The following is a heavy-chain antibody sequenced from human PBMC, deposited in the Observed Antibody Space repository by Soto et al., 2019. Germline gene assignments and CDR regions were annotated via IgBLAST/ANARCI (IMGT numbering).Heavy chain of an antibody. Sequence: EVQLVESGGGLVKPGGSLRLSCAASGFTFSSYSMNWVRQAPGKGLEWVSSISSSSSYIYYADSVKGRFTISRDNAKNSLYLQMNSLRAEDTAVYYCARGEWELYGRRYYYGMDVWGQGTTVTVSS. CDR2: ISSSSSYI. V-gene: IGHV3-21*01. D-gene: IGHD1-26*01. CDR1: GFTFSSYS. J-gene: IGHJ6*02. CDR3: ARGEWELYGRRYYYGMDV.